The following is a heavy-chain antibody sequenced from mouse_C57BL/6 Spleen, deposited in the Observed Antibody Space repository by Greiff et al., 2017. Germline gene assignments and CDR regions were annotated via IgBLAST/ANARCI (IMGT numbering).Heavy chain of an antibody. CDR1: GFSLTSYG. D-gene: IGHD1-1*01. Sequence: VQLQQSGPGLVQPSQSLSITCTVSGFSLTSYGVHWVRQSPGKGLEWLGVIWRGGSTDYNAAFMSRLSITKDNSKSQVFFKMNSLQADDTAIYDWAKEDGSSYRYFDVWGTGTTVTVSS. J-gene: IGHJ1*03. CDR3: AKEDGSSYRYFDV. V-gene: IGHV2-5*01. CDR2: IWRGGST.